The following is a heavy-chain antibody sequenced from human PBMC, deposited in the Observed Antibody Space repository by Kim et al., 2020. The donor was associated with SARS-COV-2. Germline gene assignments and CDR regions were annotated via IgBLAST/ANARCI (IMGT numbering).Heavy chain of an antibody. J-gene: IGHJ4*02. Sequence: SVKVSCKASGGTFSSYAISWVRQAPGQGLEWMGGIIPIFGTANYAQKFQGRVTITADESTSTAYMELSSLRSEDTAVYYCARDGGENYFCNYSTCSWDYWGQGTLVTVSS. D-gene: IGHD4-4*01. V-gene: IGHV1-69*13. CDR2: IIPIFGTA. CDR1: GGTFSSYA. CDR3: ARDGGENYFCNYSTCSWDY.